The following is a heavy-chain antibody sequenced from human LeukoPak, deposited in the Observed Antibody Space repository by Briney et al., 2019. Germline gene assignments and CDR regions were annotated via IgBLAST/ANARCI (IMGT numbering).Heavy chain of an antibody. CDR2: TYYRSKWYN. CDR1: GDSVSSNSAA. Sequence: SQTLSLTCAISGDSVSSNSAAWNWIRQSPSRGLEWLGRTYYRSKWYNDYAVSVKSRITINPDTSKNQSSLQLTSVTPEDTAVYYCAREVSSGRGWYHNWFDPWGQGTLVTVSS. D-gene: IGHD6-19*01. V-gene: IGHV6-1*01. CDR3: AREVSSGRGWYHNWFDP. J-gene: IGHJ5*02.